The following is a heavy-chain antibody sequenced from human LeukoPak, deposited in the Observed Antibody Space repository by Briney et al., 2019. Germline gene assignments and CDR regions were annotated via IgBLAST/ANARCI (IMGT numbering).Heavy chain of an antibody. CDR3: TTDNGDYGRAWWFDP. V-gene: IGHV3-15*01. J-gene: IGHJ5*02. D-gene: IGHD4-17*01. CDR1: GFTFSNAW. Sequence: TGGSLRFSCAASGFTFSNAWMSWVRQAPGKGLEWVGRIKSKTDGGTTDYAAPVKGRFTISRDDSKNTLYLQMNSLKTEDTAVYYCTTDNGDYGRAWWFDPWGQGTLVTVSS. CDR2: IKSKTDGGTT.